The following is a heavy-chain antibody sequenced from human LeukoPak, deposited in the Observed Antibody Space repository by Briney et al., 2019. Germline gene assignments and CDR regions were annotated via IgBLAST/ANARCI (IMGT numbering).Heavy chain of an antibody. Sequence: SETLSLTCTVSGGSLNNGNYYWSWIRQPAGKGLEWIGRNYTSGSTNYNPSLKSRGTISVDTSKNPFSLKRTSVTAADTAVYYCARDSRKAYNSNWPYFDYWGQGTLVTVSS. D-gene: IGHD6-13*01. V-gene: IGHV4-61*02. CDR3: ARDSRKAYNSNWPYFDY. J-gene: IGHJ4*02. CDR1: GGSLNNGNYY. CDR2: NYTSGST.